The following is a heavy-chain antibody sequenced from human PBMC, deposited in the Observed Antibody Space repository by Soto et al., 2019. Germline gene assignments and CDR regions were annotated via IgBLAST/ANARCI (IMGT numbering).Heavy chain of an antibody. Sequence: GGSLRLSCAASGFTLSSYWMSWVRQVSGKGLEYVANINQDGSEKYYVDSVKGRFTISRDNAKNSLYLQMNSLRAEDTAVYYCARGRDSSGYSFDYWGKGTLVTVSS. CDR2: INQDGSEK. D-gene: IGHD3-22*01. CDR1: GFTLSSYW. CDR3: ARGRDSSGYSFDY. V-gene: IGHV3-7*01. J-gene: IGHJ4*02.